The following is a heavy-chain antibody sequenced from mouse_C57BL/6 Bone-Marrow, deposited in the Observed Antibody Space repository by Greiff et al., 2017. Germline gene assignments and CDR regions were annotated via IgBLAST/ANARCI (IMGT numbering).Heavy chain of an antibody. CDR2: INSDGGST. V-gene: IGHV5-2*01. D-gene: IGHD1-1*02. Sequence: EVQLQESGGGLVQPGESLKLSCESNEYEFPSHDMSWVRKTPEKRLELVAAINSDGGSTYYPDTLERRFIISRDNTKKTLYLQMSSLRSEDTALYYCARPDPPYYGGVDYGGQGTTLTVSS. CDR3: ARPDPPYYGGVDY. CDR1: EYEFPSHD. J-gene: IGHJ2*01.